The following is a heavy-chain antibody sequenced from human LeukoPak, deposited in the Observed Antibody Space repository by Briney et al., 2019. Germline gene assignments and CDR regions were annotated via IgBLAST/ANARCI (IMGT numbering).Heavy chain of an antibody. CDR1: GFTFNSNG. J-gene: IGHJ6*02. CDR2: IWYDGSNK. Sequence: GTSLRLSCAASGFTFNSNGMHWVRQAPGKGLEGVALIWYDGSNKYYADSVKGRFTISRDNSKNTLYLQMNSLRAEDTAVYYCAKDSWDCSGGSCLHYYYGMDVWGQGTTVTVSS. V-gene: IGHV3-33*06. D-gene: IGHD2-15*01. CDR3: AKDSWDCSGGSCLHYYYGMDV.